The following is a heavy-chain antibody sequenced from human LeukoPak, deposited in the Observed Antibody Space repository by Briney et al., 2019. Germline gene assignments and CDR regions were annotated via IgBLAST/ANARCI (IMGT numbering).Heavy chain of an antibody. D-gene: IGHD5-24*01. J-gene: IGHJ4*02. CDR2: IKGKPDGGTA. CDR1: GFTVSSNY. CDR3: STDRD. V-gene: IGHV3-15*05. Sequence: PGGSLRLSCAASGFTVSSNYMNWVRQAPGKGLEWVGRIKGKPDGGTADYAASVMARFIISRDDSKNTVYLQMNSLRKEDSGLYFCSTDRDWGQGTLVAVSS.